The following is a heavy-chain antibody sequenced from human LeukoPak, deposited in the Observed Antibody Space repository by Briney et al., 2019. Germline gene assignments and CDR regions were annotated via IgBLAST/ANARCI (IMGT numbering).Heavy chain of an antibody. CDR3: ARERRGQYYFDY. Sequence: PSETLSLTCTVAGGSISSGGYYWSWIRQHPGKGLEWIGYIYYSGSTHYNPSLKSRVTISVDTSKHQFSLKLSSVTAADTAVYYCARERRGQYYFDYWGQGTLVTVSS. CDR1: GGSISSGGYY. CDR2: IYYSGST. V-gene: IGHV4-31*03. D-gene: IGHD3/OR15-3a*01. J-gene: IGHJ4*02.